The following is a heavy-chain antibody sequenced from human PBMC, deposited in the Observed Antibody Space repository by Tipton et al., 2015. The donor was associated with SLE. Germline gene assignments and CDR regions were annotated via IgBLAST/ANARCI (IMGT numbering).Heavy chain of an antibody. Sequence: TLSLTCAVYGGSFSGYYWSWIRQPPGKGLEWIGEINHSGSTTYNPSLKSRVTISVDTSKNQFSLKLSSVTAADTAGYYCARGRVMITFGGVIAIGGWFDPWGQGTLVTVSS. V-gene: IGHV4-34*01. CDR3: ARGRVMITFGGVIAIGGWFDP. CDR2: INHSGST. J-gene: IGHJ5*02. D-gene: IGHD3-16*02. CDR1: GGSFSGYY.